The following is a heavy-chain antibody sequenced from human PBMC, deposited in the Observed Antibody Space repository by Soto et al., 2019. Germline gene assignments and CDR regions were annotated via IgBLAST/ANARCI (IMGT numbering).Heavy chain of an antibody. CDR2: MYYSGTT. Sequence: TSETLSLTCSVSGASFSSSSYYWGWIRQPPEKGLEWIATMYYSGTTYYNPSLKSRVTVSIDTSKDQFSLKLTSVTAADTAMYYCATHPAISATSFYGMDVWGHGTTVTVSS. CDR1: GASFSSSSYY. J-gene: IGHJ6*02. CDR3: ATHPAISATSFYGMDV. V-gene: IGHV4-39*01. D-gene: IGHD3-3*01.